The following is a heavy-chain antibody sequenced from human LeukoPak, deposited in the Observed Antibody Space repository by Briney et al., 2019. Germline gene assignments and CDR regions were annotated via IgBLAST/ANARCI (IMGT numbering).Heavy chain of an antibody. CDR1: NDSINNYY. CDR2: IYYSGST. J-gene: IGHJ4*02. V-gene: IGHV4-59*08. Sequence: SETLSLTCTVSNDSINNYYWSWIRQPPGKRLEWIGHIYYSGSTKYNPSLDSRVTISVDTSKNQFSLTLSSVTAADTAVYYCARQLYSSGWFLDYWGLGTLVTVSS. D-gene: IGHD6-19*01. CDR3: ARQLYSSGWFLDY.